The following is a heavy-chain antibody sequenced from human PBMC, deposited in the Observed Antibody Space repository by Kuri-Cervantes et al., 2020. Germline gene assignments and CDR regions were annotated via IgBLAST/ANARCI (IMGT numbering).Heavy chain of an antibody. CDR1: GGSISSYD. D-gene: IGHD3-10*01. V-gene: IGHV4-59*12. J-gene: IGHJ4*02. Sequence: SETLSLTCTVSGGSISSYDWTWIRQSPGKGLECIGHIFYSGSTNYNPSLKSRVTISVDTSKNQFSLKLSSVTAADTAVYYCAREGSSGSYYPNWGQGTLVTVSS. CDR2: IFYSGST. CDR3: AREGSSGSYYPN.